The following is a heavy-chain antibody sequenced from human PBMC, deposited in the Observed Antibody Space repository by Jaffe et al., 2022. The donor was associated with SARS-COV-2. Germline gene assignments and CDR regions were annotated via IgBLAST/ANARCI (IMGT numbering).Heavy chain of an antibody. CDR3: ARTPGSRFYYKSDY. Sequence: QVHLVQSGAEVKKPGSSVTISCKASENTFNSYSINWVRQAPGHGLVWMGKIVPVLGLPTYARGFQGRVTLTADKSSNTVYMELNSLKSEDTAVYYCARTPGSRFYYKSDYWGQGTLVIVS. CDR1: ENTFNSYS. J-gene: IGHJ4*02. CDR2: IVPVLGLP. D-gene: IGHD3-10*01. V-gene: IGHV1-69*02.